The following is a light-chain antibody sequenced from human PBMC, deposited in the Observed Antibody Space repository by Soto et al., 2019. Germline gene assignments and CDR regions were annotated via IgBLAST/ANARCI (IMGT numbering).Light chain of an antibody. V-gene: IGLV1-51*01. CDR1: SSNIGNNY. J-gene: IGLJ1*01. Sequence: QSVLTQPPSVSAAPGQKVTISCSGSSSNIGNNYVSWYQQLPGTAPKLLIYENNKRPSGIPDRFSGSKSGTSATLGITGLQAEDEADYYCQSHDSSLSSYVFGTGTKLTVL. CDR2: ENN. CDR3: QSHDSSLSSYV.